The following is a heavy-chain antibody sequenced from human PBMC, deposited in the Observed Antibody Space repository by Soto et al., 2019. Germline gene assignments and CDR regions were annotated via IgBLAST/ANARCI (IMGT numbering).Heavy chain of an antibody. V-gene: IGHV3-48*02. J-gene: IGHJ4*02. Sequence: EVQLVESGGGLVQPGGSLRLSCAASGFTFSSYSMNWVRQAPGKGLEWVSYISSSSSTIYYADSVKGRFTISRDNAKNSLYLQMNSLRDEDTAVYYCARDLTDSSGTAMVWFDYWGRGTLVTVSS. CDR1: GFTFSSYS. CDR2: ISSSSSTI. D-gene: IGHD5-18*01. CDR3: ARDLTDSSGTAMVWFDY.